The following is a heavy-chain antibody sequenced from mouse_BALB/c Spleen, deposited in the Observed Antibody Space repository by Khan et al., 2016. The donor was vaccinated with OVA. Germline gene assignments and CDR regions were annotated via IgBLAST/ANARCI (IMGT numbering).Heavy chain of an antibody. CDR1: GYTFTDYA. Sequence: QVQLQQSGPELVRPGVSVKISCKGSGYTFTDYAMHWVKQSHAKSLEWIGVISTYYGHTDYNQMFKGKATMTVDKSSSTAYMELARLTSEDSAIYYCARGGRFAYWGQGTLVTVSA. V-gene: IGHV1S137*01. CDR2: ISTYYGHT. J-gene: IGHJ3*01. CDR3: ARGGRFAY.